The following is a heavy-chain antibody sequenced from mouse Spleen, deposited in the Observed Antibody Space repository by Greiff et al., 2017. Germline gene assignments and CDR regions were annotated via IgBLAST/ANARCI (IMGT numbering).Heavy chain of an antibody. J-gene: IGHJ2*01. D-gene: IGHD1-2*01. Sequence: EVQRVESGGGLVKPGGSLKLSCAASGFTSSSYGMSWVRQTPDKRLEWVATISSGGSYTYYPDSVKGRFTISRDNAKNTLYLQMSSLKSEDTAMYYCARQRGRRDYFDYWGQGTTLTVSS. CDR3: ARQRGRRDYFDY. CDR2: ISSGGSYT. CDR1: GFTSSSYG. V-gene: IGHV5-6*01.